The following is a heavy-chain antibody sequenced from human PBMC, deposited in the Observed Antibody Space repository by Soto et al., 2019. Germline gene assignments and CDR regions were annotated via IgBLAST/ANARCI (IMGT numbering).Heavy chain of an antibody. Sequence: PWGSLRLSCAASGFTFIIYAMSWARQAPGKGLEWVSAISGSGGSTYYADSVKGRFTISRDNSKNTLYLQMNSLRAEDTAVYYCATDPSVAMWGQGTLVTVSS. D-gene: IGHD5-12*01. CDR3: ATDPSVAM. CDR1: GFTFIIYA. J-gene: IGHJ4*02. V-gene: IGHV3-23*01. CDR2: ISGSGGST.